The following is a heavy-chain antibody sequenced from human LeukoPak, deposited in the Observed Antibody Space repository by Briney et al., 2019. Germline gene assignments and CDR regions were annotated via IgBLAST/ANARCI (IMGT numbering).Heavy chain of an antibody. Sequence: SETLSLTCTVSGGSISSSSYYWAWIRQPPGKGLEWIGSIYYSGATDYNPSLKSRVTLAVDRSKNQFSLKLISVSAADTALYFCARDNAPDFWSGDPTPINWGQGRMVTVSS. CDR3: ARDNAPDFWSGDPTPIN. J-gene: IGHJ3*01. CDR2: IYYSGAT. D-gene: IGHD3-3*01. V-gene: IGHV4-39*07. CDR1: GGSISSSSYY.